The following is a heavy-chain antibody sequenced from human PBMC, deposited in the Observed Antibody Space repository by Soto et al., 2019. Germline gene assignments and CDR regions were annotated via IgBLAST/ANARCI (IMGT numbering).Heavy chain of an antibody. Sequence: QVQLMQSGAEVKQPGASVKVSCKASGYTFTNYYMHWVRQVPGQGLEWMGIINPSGGGPAHAQNFRGSLTTTSDTSTTTIYMELNSLRSEDTAVYFCARSDMGGVAALDVWGQGKMVTVSS. J-gene: IGHJ3*01. D-gene: IGHD3-16*01. CDR3: ARSDMGGVAALDV. CDR1: GYTFTNYY. V-gene: IGHV1-46*03. CDR2: INPSGGGP.